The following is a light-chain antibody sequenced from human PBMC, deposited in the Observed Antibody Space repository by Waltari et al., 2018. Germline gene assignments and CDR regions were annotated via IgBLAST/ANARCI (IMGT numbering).Light chain of an antibody. CDR2: KSS. CDR1: QSISSW. J-gene: IGKJ1*01. Sequence: DIQMTQSPSTLSASVGDRVTITCRASQSISSWLAWYQQKPGKAPKLLIYKSSSVESGVPSRFSGSGSGTEFTLTISSLQPDDFASYYCQQYQSYPWKFGQGTKVEIK. CDR3: QQYQSYPWK. V-gene: IGKV1-5*03.